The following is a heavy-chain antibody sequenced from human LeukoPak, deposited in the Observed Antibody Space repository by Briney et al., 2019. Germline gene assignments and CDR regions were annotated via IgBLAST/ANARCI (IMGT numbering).Heavy chain of an antibody. CDR2: IIPIFGTA. V-gene: IGHV1-69*01. Sequence: SVKVSCKASGGTFSSYAISWVRQAPGQGLEWMGGIIPIFGTANYAQKFQGRVTITADESTSTAYMELSSLRSEDTAVYYCAREPLGVVPAAIHCWGQGTLVTVSS. J-gene: IGHJ4*02. CDR3: AREPLGVVPAAIHC. D-gene: IGHD2-2*01. CDR1: GGTFSSYA.